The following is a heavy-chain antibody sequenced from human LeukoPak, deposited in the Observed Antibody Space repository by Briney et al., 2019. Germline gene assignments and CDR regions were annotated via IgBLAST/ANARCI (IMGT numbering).Heavy chain of an antibody. V-gene: IGHV4-59*01. CDR2: IYYSGST. CDR3: ARAARTYYYDSSGRKARYYYYYMDV. J-gene: IGHJ6*03. CDR1: GGSISSYY. D-gene: IGHD3-22*01. Sequence: SETLSLTCTVSGGSISSYYWSWIRQPPGKGLEWIGYIYYSGSTNYNPSLKSRVTISVDTSKNQFSLKLSSVTAADTAVYYCARAARTYYYDSSGRKARYYYYYMDVWGKGTTVTVSS.